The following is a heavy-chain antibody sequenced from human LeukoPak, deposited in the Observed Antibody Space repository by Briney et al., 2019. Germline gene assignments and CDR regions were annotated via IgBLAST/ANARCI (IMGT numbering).Heavy chain of an antibody. D-gene: IGHD3-10*01. CDR1: GFTFSSYA. CDR2: FSGSGGST. V-gene: IGHV3-23*01. J-gene: IGHJ4*02. Sequence: GGSLRLSCAASGFTFSSYAMSWVRQAPGKGLEWVSAFSGSGGSTYYADSVKGRFTISRDNSKNTLYLQMNSLRAEDTAVYYCAKDTYGSGSYSFDYWGQGTLVTVSS. CDR3: AKDTYGSGSYSFDY.